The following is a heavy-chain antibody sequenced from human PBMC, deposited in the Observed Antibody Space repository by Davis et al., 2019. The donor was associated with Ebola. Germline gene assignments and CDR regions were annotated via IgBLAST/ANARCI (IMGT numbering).Heavy chain of an antibody. CDR2: VSYDGRSH. Sequence: GGSLRLSCAASGFTFSSYAMHWVRQAPGKGLEWVAVVSYDGRSHYYADSVKGRFTISRDNSKNTLYLQMNGLRVDDTAIYYCAKDTSNIWFDIWGQGTMVTVSS. CDR1: GFTFSSYA. D-gene: IGHD1-26*01. CDR3: AKDTSNIWFDI. J-gene: IGHJ3*02. V-gene: IGHV3-30*04.